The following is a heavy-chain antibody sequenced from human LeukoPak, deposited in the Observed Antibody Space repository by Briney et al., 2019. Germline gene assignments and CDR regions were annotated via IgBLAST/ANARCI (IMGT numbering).Heavy chain of an antibody. D-gene: IGHD2-21*02. Sequence: PGGSLRLSCAASGFTFNNYAMNWVRQAPGKGLEWVAVISCDGSNKYYADSVKGRFTISRDNSKNTLYLQMNSLRAEDTAVYYCARWGITYCGGDCYSWAFDIWGQGTMVTVSS. CDR3: ARWGITYCGGDCYSWAFDI. J-gene: IGHJ3*02. CDR1: GFTFNNYA. V-gene: IGHV3-30-3*01. CDR2: ISCDGSNK.